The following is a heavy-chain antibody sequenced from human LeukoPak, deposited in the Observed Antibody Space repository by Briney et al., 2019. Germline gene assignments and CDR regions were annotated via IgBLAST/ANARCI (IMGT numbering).Heavy chain of an antibody. CDR3: ARGQQLVRTLGWFDP. CDR1: GFTFSSYS. CDR2: ISSSSSYI. V-gene: IGHV3-21*01. J-gene: IGHJ5*02. D-gene: IGHD6-13*01. Sequence: GGSLRLSCAASGFTFSSYSMNWVRQAPGKGLEWVSSISSSSSYIYYADSVKGRFTISRDNAKNSLYLQMNSLRAEDTAVYYCARGQQLVRTLGWFDPWGQGTLVTVSS.